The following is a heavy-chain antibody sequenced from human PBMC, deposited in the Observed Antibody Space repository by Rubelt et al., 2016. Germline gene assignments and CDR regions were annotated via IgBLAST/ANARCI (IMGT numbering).Heavy chain of an antibody. J-gene: IGHJ4*02. CDR2: INQDGREK. CDR3: ARDLFSGGGY. V-gene: IGHV3-7*05. Sequence: VQLQESGPGLVKPSGTLSLTCAVSGGSISSSNWWSWVRQAPGKGPEWVANINQDGREKNYVDFVKGRFAISRENAKNSLFLQMNSLRIEDTAVYYCARDLFSGGGYWGQGTLVTVSS. CDR1: GGSISSSNW. D-gene: IGHD6-19*01.